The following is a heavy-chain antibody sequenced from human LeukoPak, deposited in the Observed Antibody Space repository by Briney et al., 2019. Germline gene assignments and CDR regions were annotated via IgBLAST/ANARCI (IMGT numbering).Heavy chain of an antibody. CDR1: GGPISSYY. Sequence: SETLSLTCTVSGGPISSYYWSWIRQPPGKGLEWSGYIYYSGSTNYNPSLKSRVTISVDTSKNQFSLKLSSVTAADTAVYYCARRGRSSWYEVWFDPWGQGTLVTVSS. CDR3: ARRGRSSWYEVWFDP. V-gene: IGHV4-59*08. J-gene: IGHJ5*02. D-gene: IGHD6-13*01. CDR2: IYYSGST.